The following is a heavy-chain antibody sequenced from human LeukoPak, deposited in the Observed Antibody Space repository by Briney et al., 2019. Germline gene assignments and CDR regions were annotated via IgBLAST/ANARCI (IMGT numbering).Heavy chain of an antibody. CDR2: ISGSGGST. D-gene: IGHD3-3*01. J-gene: IGHJ4*02. CDR3: AKDPSFWSSYPYYFDY. Sequence: GGSLRLSCAASGFTFSSYAMSWVRQAPGKGLEWVSAISGSGGSTYYADSVKGRFTISRDNSKNTLYLQMNSLRAEDTAVYYCAKDPSFWSSYPYYFDYWGQGTLVTVSS. CDR1: GFTFSSYA. V-gene: IGHV3-23*01.